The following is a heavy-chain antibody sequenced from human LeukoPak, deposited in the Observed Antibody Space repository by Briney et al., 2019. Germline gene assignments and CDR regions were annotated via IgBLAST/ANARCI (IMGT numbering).Heavy chain of an antibody. CDR1: GFTFSSYA. CDR3: ARDARYCSGGSCYTFDY. V-gene: IGHV3-30*04. Sequence: GRSLRLSCAASGFTFSSYAMHWVRQAPGKGLEWVAVISYDGSNKYYADSVKGRFTISRDNSKNTLYLQMYSLRAEDTAVYYCARDARYCSGGSCYTFDYWGQGTLVTVSS. D-gene: IGHD2-15*01. J-gene: IGHJ4*02. CDR2: ISYDGSNK.